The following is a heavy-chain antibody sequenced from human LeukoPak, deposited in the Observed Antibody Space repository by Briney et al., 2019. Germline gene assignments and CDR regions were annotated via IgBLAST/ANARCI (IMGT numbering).Heavy chain of an antibody. V-gene: IGHV3-9*03. D-gene: IGHD3-16*01. CDR2: ISWNSGSI. CDR1: GFTFDDYA. Sequence: GGSLRLSCAASGFTFDDYAMHWVRQAPGKGLEWVSGISWNSGSIGYADSMKGRFTISRDNAKNSLYLQMNSLRAEDMALYYCAKSLGYSGGYYFDYWGQGTLVTVSS. CDR3: AKSLGYSGGYYFDY. J-gene: IGHJ4*02.